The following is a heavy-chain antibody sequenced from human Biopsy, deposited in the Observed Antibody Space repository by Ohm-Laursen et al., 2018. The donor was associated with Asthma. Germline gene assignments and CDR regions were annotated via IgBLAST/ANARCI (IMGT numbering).Heavy chain of an antibody. CDR3: ASDFPKDYVRYNFQF. Sequence: ASVKVSCKISRYSLTDLSMHWVRQAPGQGLEWMGGHDHEEGGTVNARRFQGRVTMTEDTSTDTAYMELSSLSSDDTVVYYCASDFPKDYVRYNFQFWGQGTLVTVSS. CDR2: HDHEEGGT. D-gene: IGHD4-17*01. CDR1: RYSLTDLS. V-gene: IGHV1-24*01. J-gene: IGHJ4*02.